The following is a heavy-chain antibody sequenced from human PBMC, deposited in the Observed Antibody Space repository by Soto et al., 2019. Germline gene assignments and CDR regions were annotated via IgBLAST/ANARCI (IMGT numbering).Heavy chain of an antibody. V-gene: IGHV4-39*01. CDR3: ARAPLGYDSSGYYSYCFDY. CDR1: GDSISSTSYY. Sequence: SETLSLTCAVSGDSISSTSYYWGWIRQSPGKGLEWIGTIYYSGNTYYNPSLKSRVTISVDTSKNQFSLKLSSVTAADTAVYYCARAPLGYDSSGYYSYCFDYWGQGTLVTVSS. D-gene: IGHD3-22*01. J-gene: IGHJ4*02. CDR2: IYYSGNT.